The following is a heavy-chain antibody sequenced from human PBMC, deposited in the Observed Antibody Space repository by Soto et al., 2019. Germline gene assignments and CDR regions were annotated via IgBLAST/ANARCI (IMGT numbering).Heavy chain of an antibody. V-gene: IGHV1-69*11. Sequence: QVQVEQSGAEVKKPGSSVKVSCKASGDTFSSYGFAWVRQAPGQGLEWMGGIIPILRTANYAQKFQGRVTITADESTSTACMELSSLRSEDTAVYYCARALVATNAFDYWGQGILVTVSS. CDR1: GDTFSSYG. J-gene: IGHJ4*02. D-gene: IGHD5-12*01. CDR3: ARALVATNAFDY. CDR2: IIPILRTA.